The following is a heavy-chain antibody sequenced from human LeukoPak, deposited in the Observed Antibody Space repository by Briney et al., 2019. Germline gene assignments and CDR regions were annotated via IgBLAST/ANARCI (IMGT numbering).Heavy chain of an antibody. CDR2: INPNSGGT. Sequence: ASVKVPCKASGYTFTGYYMHWVRQAPGQGLEWMGWINPNSGGTNYAQKFQGRVTMTRDTSISTAYMELSRLRSDDTAVYYCARSLGSRYDSTKLNWFDPWGQGTLVTVSS. J-gene: IGHJ5*02. CDR3: ARSLGSRYDSTKLNWFDP. CDR1: GYTFTGYY. V-gene: IGHV1-2*02. D-gene: IGHD3-22*01.